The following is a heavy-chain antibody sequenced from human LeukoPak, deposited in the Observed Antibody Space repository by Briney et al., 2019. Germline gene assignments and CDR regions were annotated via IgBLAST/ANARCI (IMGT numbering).Heavy chain of an antibody. J-gene: IGHJ6*03. CDR2: IKQDGSEK. D-gene: IGHD4-17*01. Sequence: GGSLRLSCAASGFTFSSYWMSWVRQAPGKGLEWVANIKQDGSEKYYVDSVKGRFTISRDNAKNPLYLQMNSLRAEDTAVYYCAREAAGDYDYYYYMDVWGKGTTVTVSS. V-gene: IGHV3-7*01. CDR1: GFTFSSYW. CDR3: AREAAGDYDYYYYMDV.